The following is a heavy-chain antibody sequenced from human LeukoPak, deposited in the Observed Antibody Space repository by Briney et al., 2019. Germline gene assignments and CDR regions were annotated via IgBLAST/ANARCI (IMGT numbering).Heavy chain of an antibody. V-gene: IGHV4-61*01. CDR1: GASISGSNYY. CDR2: IYYSGST. J-gene: IGHJ6*03. CDR3: ARGTRGDYVYHRGNFRRMVYYYYMDV. Sequence: SETLSLTCAVSGASISGSNYYWSWIRQPPGKGLVWIGYIYYSGSTNYSPSLKSRVTISVDTSKNQFSLKLSSVTAADTAVYYCARGTRGDYVYHRGNFRRMVYYYYMDVWGKGTTVTVSS. D-gene: IGHD4-17*01.